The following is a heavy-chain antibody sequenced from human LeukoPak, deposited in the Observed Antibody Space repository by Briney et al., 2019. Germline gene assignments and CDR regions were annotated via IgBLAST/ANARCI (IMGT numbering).Heavy chain of an antibody. V-gene: IGHV4-34*01. CDR3: ARGPLQNDY. Sequence: SETLSLACAVHGGSFSGYYWSWIRQPPGKGLEWIGEINHSGSTNYNPSLKSRVTISVDTSKNQFSLKLSSVTAADTAVYYCARGPLQNDYWGQGTLVTVSS. D-gene: IGHD4-11*01. J-gene: IGHJ4*02. CDR1: GGSFSGYY. CDR2: INHSGST.